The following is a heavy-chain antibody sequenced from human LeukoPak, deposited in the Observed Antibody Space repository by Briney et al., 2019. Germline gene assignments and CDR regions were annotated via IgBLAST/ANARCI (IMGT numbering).Heavy chain of an antibody. V-gene: IGHV1-69*04. D-gene: IGHD6-19*01. J-gene: IGHJ6*02. Sequence: GASVKVSCKASGGTFSSYAISWVRQAPGQGLEWMGRIIPILGIANYAQKFQGRVTITADKSTSTAYMELSSLRSEDTAVYYCARDLRDSSGWDKDYYYYGMDVWGQGTTVTVSS. CDR3: ARDLRDSSGWDKDYYYYGMDV. CDR2: IIPILGIA. CDR1: GGTFSSYA.